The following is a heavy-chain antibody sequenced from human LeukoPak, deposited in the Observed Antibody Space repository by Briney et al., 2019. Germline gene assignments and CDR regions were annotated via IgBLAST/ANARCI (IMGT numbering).Heavy chain of an antibody. V-gene: IGHV3-21*06. D-gene: IGHD1-26*01. Sequence: LGGSLRLSCAASGFTFSSYNMNWVRQAPGKGLEWVSSITSGSSYIYYADSVKGRFTISSDNAKNSLYLQMDSLRVEDTAVYYCARDPYSGSYGPYYYYYMDVWGKGTTVTISS. J-gene: IGHJ6*03. CDR2: ITSGSSYI. CDR3: ARDPYSGSYGPYYYYYMDV. CDR1: GFTFSSYN.